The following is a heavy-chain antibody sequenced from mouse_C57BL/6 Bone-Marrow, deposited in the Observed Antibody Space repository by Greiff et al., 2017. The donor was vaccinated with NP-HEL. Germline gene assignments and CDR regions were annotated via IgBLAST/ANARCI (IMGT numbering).Heavy chain of an antibody. Sequence: QVQLQQSGAELVKPGASVKLSCKASGYTFTSYWMHWVKQRPGQGLEWIGMIHPNSGSTNYNEKFKSKATLTVDKSSSTAYMQLSSLTSEDSAVYYCAREGVTTVVATDYYAMDYWGQGTSVTVSS. CDR2: IHPNSGST. J-gene: IGHJ4*01. V-gene: IGHV1-64*01. CDR3: AREGVTTVVATDYYAMDY. CDR1: GYTFTSYW. D-gene: IGHD1-1*01.